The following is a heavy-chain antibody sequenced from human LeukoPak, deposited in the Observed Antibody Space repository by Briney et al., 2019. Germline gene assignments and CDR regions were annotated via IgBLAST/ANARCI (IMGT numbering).Heavy chain of an antibody. CDR1: GFTFSSYE. Sequence: PGGSLRLSCAASGFTFSSYEMNWVRQAPGKGLEWVSYISSSGSTIYYADSVKGRFTISRDNAKNSLYLQMNSLRAEDTAVYYCARDSQWLRSFDYWGQGTLVTVSS. CDR2: ISSSGSTI. V-gene: IGHV3-48*03. D-gene: IGHD5-12*01. CDR3: ARDSQWLRSFDY. J-gene: IGHJ4*02.